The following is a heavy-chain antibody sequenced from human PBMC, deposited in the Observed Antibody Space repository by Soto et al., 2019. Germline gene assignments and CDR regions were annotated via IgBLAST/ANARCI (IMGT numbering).Heavy chain of an antibody. CDR2: LYWDDDK. D-gene: IGHD7-27*01. Sequence: QITLKESGPTLVKPTQTLTLTCTFSGFSLSTSGVGVGWIRQPPGKALEWLAFLYWDDDKRYSPSLKSRLTIPKDPSKNPVLLTMTTMDPVDTATYYCARTSVNWGSRGLVDYWGQGTLVTVAS. J-gene: IGHJ4*02. V-gene: IGHV2-5*02. CDR3: ARTSVNWGSRGLVDY. CDR1: GFSLSTSGVG.